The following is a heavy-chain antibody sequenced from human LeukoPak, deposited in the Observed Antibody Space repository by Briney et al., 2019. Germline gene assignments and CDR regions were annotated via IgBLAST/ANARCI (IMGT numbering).Heavy chain of an antibody. CDR3: ARGGELLSN. Sequence: GRSLRLSCAASGFTFSSYAMHWVRQAPGKGLEWVAVISYDGSNKYYADSVKGRFTISRDNAKNTLYLQMNSLRAEDTAVYYCARGGELLSNWGQGTLVTVSS. CDR2: ISYDGSNK. J-gene: IGHJ4*02. CDR1: GFTFSSYA. D-gene: IGHD1-26*01. V-gene: IGHV3-30*04.